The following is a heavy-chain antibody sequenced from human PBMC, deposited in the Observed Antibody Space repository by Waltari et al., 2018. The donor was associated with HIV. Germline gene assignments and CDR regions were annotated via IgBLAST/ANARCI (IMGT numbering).Heavy chain of an antibody. CDR1: GGSISSYY. CDR3: ARTDSLRAFDI. CDR2: IYYSGST. J-gene: IGHJ3*02. D-gene: IGHD3-22*01. Sequence: QVQLQESGPGLVKPSETLSLTCTVSGGSISSYYWSWIRQPPGKGLEWIGYIYYSGSTNYNPSLKSRVTISVDTSKNQFSLKLSSVTAADTAVYYCARTDSLRAFDIWGQGTMVTVSS. V-gene: IGHV4-59*01.